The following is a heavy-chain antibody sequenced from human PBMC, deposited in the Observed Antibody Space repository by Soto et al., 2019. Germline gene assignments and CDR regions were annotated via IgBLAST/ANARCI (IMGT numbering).Heavy chain of an antibody. J-gene: IGHJ6*02. V-gene: IGHV4-30-2*01. CDR3: AVSGDYGMDV. CDR1: GGSISIGGYS. D-gene: IGHD1-1*01. CDR2: IYHSGST. Sequence: SETLSLTCAVSGGSISIGGYSWSWIRQPPGKGLEWIGYIYHSGSTYYNPSLKSRVTISVDRSKNQFSLKLSSVKAEDTAVYYCAVSGDYGMDVWGQGTGVTVSS.